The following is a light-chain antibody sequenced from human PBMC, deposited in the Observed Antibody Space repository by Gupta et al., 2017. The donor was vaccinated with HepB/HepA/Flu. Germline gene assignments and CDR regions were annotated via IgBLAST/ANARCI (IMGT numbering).Light chain of an antibody. V-gene: IGKV3-20*01. CDR3: QQYGSSPRT. J-gene: IGKJ1*01. Sequence: EIVLTQSPGTLSLSPGERATLSCSASQSVSSSYLAWYQQKPGQAPRLLIYGASSRATGIPDRFSGSGSGTDFTLTIVRLEPEDFAVYYCQQYGSSPRTFGEGTKVEIK. CDR2: GAS. CDR1: QSVSSSY.